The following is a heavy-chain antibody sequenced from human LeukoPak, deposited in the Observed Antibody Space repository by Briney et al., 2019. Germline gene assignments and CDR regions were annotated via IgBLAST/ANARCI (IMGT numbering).Heavy chain of an antibody. CDR1: GFPFSSYW. CDR2: IWYDGSNK. D-gene: IGHD5-18*01. J-gene: IGHJ4*02. V-gene: IGHV3-33*08. CDR3: ASVWRALGYTIDY. Sequence: GGSLRLSCVASGFPFSSYWMTWVRQAPGKGLEWEAIIWYDGSNKYYADSVKGRFTISRDNSKNTLYLQMNSLRVEDTAVYYCASVWRALGYTIDYWGQGTQVAVSS.